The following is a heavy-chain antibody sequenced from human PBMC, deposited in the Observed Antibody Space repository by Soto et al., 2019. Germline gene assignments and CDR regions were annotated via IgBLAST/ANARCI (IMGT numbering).Heavy chain of an antibody. D-gene: IGHD6-13*01. CDR2: IKQDGSQK. Sequence: PGGSLRLSCAASGFTFSSYWMSWVRQAPGKGLEWVANIKQDGSQKWYGDSAKGRFTISRDNAKNSLYLQMNSLRAEDTAVYYCARDNAAAAGQLFYYYYYGMDVWGQGTTVTVSS. V-gene: IGHV3-7*01. CDR1: GFTFSSYW. J-gene: IGHJ6*02. CDR3: ARDNAAAAGQLFYYYYYGMDV.